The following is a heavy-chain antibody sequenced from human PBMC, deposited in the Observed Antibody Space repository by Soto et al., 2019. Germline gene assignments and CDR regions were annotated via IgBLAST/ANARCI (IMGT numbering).Heavy chain of an antibody. CDR2: ISYDGSNK. V-gene: IGHV3-30*18. CDR3: AKRAQSSSGWYLLEY. Sequence: QVQLVESGGGVVQPGRSLRLSCAASGFNFSSYGMHWVRQAPGKGLEWVAVISYDGSNKYYADSMKGRFTISRDNSKNTLYLQMNSLRAEDTAVYYCAKRAQSSSGWYLLEYWGQGTLVTVSS. CDR1: GFNFSSYG. D-gene: IGHD6-19*01. J-gene: IGHJ4*02.